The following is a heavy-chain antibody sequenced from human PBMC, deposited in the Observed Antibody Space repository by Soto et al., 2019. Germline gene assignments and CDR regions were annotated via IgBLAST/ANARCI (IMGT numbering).Heavy chain of an antibody. CDR1: GGTFSSYA. V-gene: IGHV1-69*13. D-gene: IGHD3-10*01. CDR3: ARSAAGSVDSYNFPFDY. CDR2: IIPIFGTT. J-gene: IGHJ4*02. Sequence: SVKVSCKASGGTFSSYAISWVRQAPGQGLEWMGGIIPIFGTTNYAQKFQGRVTITADESTSTAYMELSSLRSEDTAVYYCARSAAGSVDSYNFPFDYWGQGTLVTVSS.